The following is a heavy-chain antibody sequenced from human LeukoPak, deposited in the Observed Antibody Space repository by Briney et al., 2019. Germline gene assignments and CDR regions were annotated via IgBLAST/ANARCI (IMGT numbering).Heavy chain of an antibody. Sequence: GESLKISCQGSGYIFTTYWIGWVRQMPGKGLVWMGIIYPGDSDTRYSPSFQGQVTISADKSISTAYLQWSSLKASDTAMYYCARQWSSGWSFFDYWGQGTLVTVSS. D-gene: IGHD6-19*01. J-gene: IGHJ4*02. CDR3: ARQWSSGWSFFDY. V-gene: IGHV5-51*01. CDR1: GYIFTTYW. CDR2: IYPGDSDT.